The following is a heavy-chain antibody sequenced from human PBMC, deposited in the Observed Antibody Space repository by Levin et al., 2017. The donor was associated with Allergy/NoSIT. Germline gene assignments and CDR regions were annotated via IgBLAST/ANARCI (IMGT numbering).Heavy chain of an antibody. CDR1: GGSINTATHD. CDR3: SRRMRHSDKIDP. D-gene: IGHD2-15*01. J-gene: IGHJ5*02. Sequence: PSETLSLTCFVSGGSINTATHDWDWTRQPPGKGLEWIGGVYHDGTTYYNPSLRSRVSISGDASKNQFSLKLSFVTAADTAIYYCSRRMRHSDKIDPWGQGSLVTVSS. CDR2: VYHDGTT. V-gene: IGHV4-39*01.